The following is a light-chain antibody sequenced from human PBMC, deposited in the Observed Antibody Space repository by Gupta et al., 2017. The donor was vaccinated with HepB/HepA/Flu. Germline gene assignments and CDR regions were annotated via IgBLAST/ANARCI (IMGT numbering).Light chain of an antibody. CDR1: QGISNY. CDR3: KKYHRVPT. J-gene: IGKJ1*01. V-gene: IGKV1-27*01. CDR2: AAS. Sequence: IQMTPSPSSLSASVGARVTITCRASQGISNYLALYKQNPGKVPKLLIYAASTLQAGVPSRFSGSGSGTDFTLTISRLQPEDVSTYYCKKYHRVPTFGHGTKVEIK.